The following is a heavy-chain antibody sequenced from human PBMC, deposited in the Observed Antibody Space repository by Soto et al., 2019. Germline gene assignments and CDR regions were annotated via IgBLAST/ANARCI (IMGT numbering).Heavy chain of an antibody. J-gene: IGHJ4*02. D-gene: IGHD3-10*01. V-gene: IGHV3-33*01. CDR1: GFTFSSYG. Sequence: QVQLVESGGGVVQPGRSLRLSCAASGFTFSSYGMHWVRQAPGKGLEWVAVIWYDGSNKYYADSVKGRFTISRDNSKNTRYLQMNSLRAEDTAVYYCARDFGSGLGGLDYWGQGTLVTVSS. CDR3: ARDFGSGLGGLDY. CDR2: IWYDGSNK.